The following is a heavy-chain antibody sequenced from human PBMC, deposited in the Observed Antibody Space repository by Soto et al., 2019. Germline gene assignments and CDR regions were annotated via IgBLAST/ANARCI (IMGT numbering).Heavy chain of an antibody. CDR2: LSYEGVYT. J-gene: IGHJ6*02. CDR3: AKGQRGSTAGMDV. CDR1: GFTVGYYG. Sequence: QMRLVESGGGVVQPGRSLRLSCLVSGFTVGYYGTHWVRQAPGKGLEWVAHLSYEGVYTAYADSVKGRLTISSHSSKSTLFLQLDSVTTADTAVYYCAKGQRGSTAGMDVWGQGTNVTVS. V-gene: IGHV3-30*18. D-gene: IGHD2-8*02.